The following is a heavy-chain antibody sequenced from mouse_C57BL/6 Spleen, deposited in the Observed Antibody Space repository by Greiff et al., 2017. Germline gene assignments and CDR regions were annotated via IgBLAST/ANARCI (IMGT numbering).Heavy chain of an antibody. V-gene: IGHV1-26*01. D-gene: IGHD1-1*01. CDR1: GYTFTDYY. Sequence: VQLQQSGPELVKPGASVKISCKASGYTFTDYYMNWVKQSHGKSLEWIGDINPNNGGTSYNQKFKGKATLTVDKSSSTAYMELRSLTSEDSAVYYCARDGSSYAMDYWGQGTSVTVSS. CDR2: INPNNGGT. CDR3: ARDGSSYAMDY. J-gene: IGHJ4*01.